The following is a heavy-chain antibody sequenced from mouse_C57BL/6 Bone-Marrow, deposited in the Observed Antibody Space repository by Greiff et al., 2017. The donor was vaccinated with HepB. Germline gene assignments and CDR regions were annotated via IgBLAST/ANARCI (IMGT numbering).Heavy chain of an antibody. J-gene: IGHJ4*01. V-gene: IGHV2-2*01. CDR3: ASPYYYGSSYYYAMDY. Sequence: VKLQESGPGLVQPSQSLSITCTVSGFSLTSYGVHWVRQSPGKGLEWLGVIWSGGSTDYNAAFISRLSISKDNSKSQVFFKMNSLQADDTAIYYCASPYYYGSSYYYAMDYWGQGTSVTVSS. CDR1: GFSLTSYG. D-gene: IGHD1-1*01. CDR2: IWSGGST.